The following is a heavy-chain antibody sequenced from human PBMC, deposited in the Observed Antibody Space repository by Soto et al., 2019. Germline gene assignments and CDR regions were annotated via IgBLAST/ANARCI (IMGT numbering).Heavy chain of an antibody. CDR3: AKGLDIVVVVAATLFDY. Sequence: PGGSLRLSCAASGFTFSSYAMSWVRQATGKGLEWVSAISGSGGSTYYADSVKGRFTISRDNSKNTLHLQMNSLRAEDTAVYYCAKGLDIVVVVAATLFDYWGQGTLVTVSS. CDR2: ISGSGGST. J-gene: IGHJ4*02. CDR1: GFTFSSYA. V-gene: IGHV3-23*01. D-gene: IGHD2-15*01.